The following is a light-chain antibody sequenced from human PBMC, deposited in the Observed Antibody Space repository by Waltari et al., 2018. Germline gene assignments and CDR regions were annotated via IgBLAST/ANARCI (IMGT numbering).Light chain of an antibody. V-gene: IGLV4-69*01. CDR2: LNSDGTH. CDR3: QTWGTGIRV. CDR1: SGPSNYA. Sequence: QLVLTQSPSASASLGASVKLTCTLSSGPSNYAIAWHQQQPEKGTRYLMKLNSDGTHNKGDGIPDRFSGSSSGAERYLTISSLQSEDEADYYCQTWGTGIRVFGGGTKLTVL. J-gene: IGLJ3*02.